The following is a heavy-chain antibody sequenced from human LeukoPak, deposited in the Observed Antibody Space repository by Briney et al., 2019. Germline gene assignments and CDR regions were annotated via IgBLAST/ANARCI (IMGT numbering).Heavy chain of an antibody. CDR3: ARGNGNVGGRLDP. Sequence: GGSLRLSCAASGFSVSGIHMNWVRQAPGKDLEWVSGLYSGGATYYADSMGGRFTISRDHSKNTLYLQMTNLRVDDTAIYYCARGNGNVGGRLDPWGQGTRVTVSS. CDR2: LYSGGAT. V-gene: IGHV3-66*01. CDR1: GFSVSGIH. J-gene: IGHJ5*02. D-gene: IGHD4-23*01.